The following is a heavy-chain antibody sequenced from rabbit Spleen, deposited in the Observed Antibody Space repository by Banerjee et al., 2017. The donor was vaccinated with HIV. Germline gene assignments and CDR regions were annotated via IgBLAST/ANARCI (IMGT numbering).Heavy chain of an antibody. J-gene: IGHJ4*01. Sequence: EQLEESGGGLVKPEGFLTLTCKASGVSLNDKDVMCWVRQAPGKGLEWIGYIDPIFGVSYYATWVNGRFTFSKTSSTTVTLQMTSLTAADTATYCCARDLAGVIGWNFNLWGPGTLVTVS. CDR1: GVSLNDKDV. CDR3: ARDLAGVIGWNFNL. V-gene: IGHV1S45*01. D-gene: IGHD4-1*01. CDR2: IDPIFGVS.